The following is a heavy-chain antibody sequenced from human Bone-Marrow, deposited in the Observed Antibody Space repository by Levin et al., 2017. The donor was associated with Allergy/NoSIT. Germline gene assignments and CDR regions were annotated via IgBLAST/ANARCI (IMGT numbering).Heavy chain of an antibody. J-gene: IGHJ3*02. V-gene: IGHV3-21*01. D-gene: IGHD3-22*01. Sequence: GGSLRLSCAASGFTFSSYSMNWVRQAPGKGLEWVSSISSSSSYIYYADSVKGRFTISRDNAKNSLYLQMNSLRAEDTAVYYCARENRLYYYDSSGFTDAFDIWGQGTMVTVSS. CDR2: ISSSSSYI. CDR1: GFTFSSYS. CDR3: ARENRLYYYDSSGFTDAFDI.